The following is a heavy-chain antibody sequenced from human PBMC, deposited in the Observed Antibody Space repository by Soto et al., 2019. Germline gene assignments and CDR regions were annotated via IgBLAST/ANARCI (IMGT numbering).Heavy chain of an antibody. Sequence: EVQLVESGGGLVQPGGSLRLSCAASGFTFSSYEMNWVRQAPGKGLEWVSYISSSGSTIYYADSVKGRFTISRDNAKNSLYLQMNSLRAEDMAVYYCARIHGFRGYYYGMDVWGQGTTVTVSS. D-gene: IGHD3-10*01. CDR3: ARIHGFRGYYYGMDV. CDR1: GFTFSSYE. J-gene: IGHJ6*02. CDR2: ISSSGSTI. V-gene: IGHV3-48*03.